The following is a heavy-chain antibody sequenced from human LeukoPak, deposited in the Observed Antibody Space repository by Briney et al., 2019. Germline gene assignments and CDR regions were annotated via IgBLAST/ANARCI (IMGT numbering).Heavy chain of an antibody. J-gene: IGHJ4*02. CDR3: AKVLWFGELLSSWDY. Sequence: GGSLRLSCAASGFTFSSYGMSWVRQAPGKGLEWASAISGSGGSTYYADSVKGRFTISRDNSKNTLYLQMNSLRAEDTAVYYCAKVLWFGELLSSWDYWGQGTLVTVSS. V-gene: IGHV3-23*01. D-gene: IGHD3-10*01. CDR2: ISGSGGST. CDR1: GFTFSSYG.